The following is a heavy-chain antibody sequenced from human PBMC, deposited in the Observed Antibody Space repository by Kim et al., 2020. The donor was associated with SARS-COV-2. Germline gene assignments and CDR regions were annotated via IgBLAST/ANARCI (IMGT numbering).Heavy chain of an antibody. CDR1: GGSISSSSYY. Sequence: SETLSLTCTVSGGSISSSSYYWGWIRQPPGKGLEWIGSIYYSGSTYYNPSLKSRVTISVDTSKNQFSLKLSSVTAADTAVYYCARQGPDFSGWFDPWGQGTLVTVSS. V-gene: IGHV4-39*01. D-gene: IGHD3-3*01. CDR3: ARQGPDFSGWFDP. J-gene: IGHJ5*02. CDR2: IYYSGST.